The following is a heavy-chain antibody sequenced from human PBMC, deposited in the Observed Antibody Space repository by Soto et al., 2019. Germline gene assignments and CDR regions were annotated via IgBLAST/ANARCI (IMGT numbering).Heavy chain of an antibody. CDR2: INPSGGST. V-gene: IGHV1-46*03. CDR1: GYTFTSYY. Sequence: ASVKVSCKASGYTFTSYYMHWVRQAPGQGLEWMGIINPSGGSTSYAQKFQGRVTMTRDTSTSTVYMELSSLRSEDTAVYYCASLVGYCSSTSCYRLGAFDIWGQGTMVTVSS. D-gene: IGHD2-2*02. J-gene: IGHJ3*02. CDR3: ASLVGYCSSTSCYRLGAFDI.